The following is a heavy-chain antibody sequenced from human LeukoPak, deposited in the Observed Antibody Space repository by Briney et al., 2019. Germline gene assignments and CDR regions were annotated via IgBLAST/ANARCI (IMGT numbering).Heavy chain of an antibody. CDR2: ISGSGGST. CDR1: GFTFTSYA. CDR3: AKDWYSSSWYEDYYYYYYMDV. J-gene: IGHJ6*03. V-gene: IGHV3-23*01. D-gene: IGHD6-13*01. Sequence: GGSLRLSCAASGFTFTSYAMSWVRQAPGKGLEWVSAISGSGGSTYYADSVKGRFTISSDNSKSTLYLQMNSLRAEDTAVYYCAKDWYSSSWYEDYYYYYYMDVWGKGTTVTISS.